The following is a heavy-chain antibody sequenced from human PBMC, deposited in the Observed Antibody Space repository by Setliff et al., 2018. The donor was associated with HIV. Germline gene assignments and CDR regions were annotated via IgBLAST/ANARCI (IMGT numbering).Heavy chain of an antibody. CDR3: ATDRGAIEDGRRFYYMDV. CDR2: IDPEDGET. CDR1: GYTFVDFY. V-gene: IGHV1-69-2*01. Sequence: ASVMVSCKGSGYTFVDFYMHWVKEAPGRGLEWMGRIDPEDGETIYAENFQGRVTITADTSTDTVYMEVSSLISDDTAVYYCATDRGAIEDGRRFYYMDVWGKGTKVTV. D-gene: IGHD2-2*02. J-gene: IGHJ6*03.